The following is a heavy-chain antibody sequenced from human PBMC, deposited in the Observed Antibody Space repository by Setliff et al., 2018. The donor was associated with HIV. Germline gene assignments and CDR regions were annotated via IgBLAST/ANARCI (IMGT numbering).Heavy chain of an antibody. CDR1: GDSISSSSYY. J-gene: IGHJ4*02. CDR2: MFYTGSA. CDR3: ARQFRYPGIAVAGSDY. D-gene: IGHD6-19*01. Sequence: ASETLSLTCTVSGDSISSSSYYWGWVRQPPGKGLEWIGTMFYTGSAYYMPSLKSRVTISVDTSKNQFSLRLSSVTAADTAIYYCARQFRYPGIAVAGSDYWGQGTLVTVSS. V-gene: IGHV4-39*01.